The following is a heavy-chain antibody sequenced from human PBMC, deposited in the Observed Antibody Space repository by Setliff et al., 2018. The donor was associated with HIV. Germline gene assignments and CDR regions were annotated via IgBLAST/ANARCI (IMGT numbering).Heavy chain of an antibody. V-gene: IGHV4-39*01. CDR2: IFNDGRT. J-gene: IGHJ4*02. Sequence: SETLSLTCTVSGGSISSSSYYWGWIRQPPGKGLEWIGSIFNDGRTYYNPSLKSLVTIPMDTSTNQFSLKLTSVTAADTAVYFCARHFPSISLFFGDPGPFDRWGQGALVTVSS. D-gene: IGHD3-10*01. CDR1: GGSISSSSYY. CDR3: ARHFPSISLFFGDPGPFDR.